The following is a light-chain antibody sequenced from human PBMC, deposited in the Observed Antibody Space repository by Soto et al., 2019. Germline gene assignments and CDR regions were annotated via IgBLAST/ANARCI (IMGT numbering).Light chain of an antibody. CDR2: DAS. CDR3: QQRSHWPLT. V-gene: IGKV3-11*01. CDR1: QSVSSY. J-gene: IGKJ3*01. Sequence: EIVLTQSPATLSLSPGERATLSCRASQSVSSYLAWYQQKPGQAPRLLIYDASNRATGIPARFSGSGSGTDFTLTISSLESEDFAFYYCQQRSHWPLTFGPGTKVDV.